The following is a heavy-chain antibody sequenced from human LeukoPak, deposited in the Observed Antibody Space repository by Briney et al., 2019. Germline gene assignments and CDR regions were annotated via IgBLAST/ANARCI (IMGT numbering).Heavy chain of an antibody. V-gene: IGHV3-33*01. D-gene: IGHD3-22*01. J-gene: IGHJ3*02. CDR3: ARGANYASSGSGDDAFDI. Sequence: GGSLRLSCAASGFTFSSYGMHWVRQAPGKGLEWVAVIWYDGSNKYYADSVKGRFTISRDNSKNTLYLQMNSPRAEDTSVYYCARGANYASSGSGDDAFDIWGQGTMVTVSS. CDR1: GFTFSSYG. CDR2: IWYDGSNK.